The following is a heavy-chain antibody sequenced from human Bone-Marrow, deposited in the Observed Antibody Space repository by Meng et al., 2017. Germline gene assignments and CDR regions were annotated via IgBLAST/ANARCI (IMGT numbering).Heavy chain of an antibody. Sequence: GQRVEYGGGLVKPGGSLRLSCAASGFTFSSYSMNWVRQAPGKGLEWVANIKEDGSEKYYVDSVKGRFTISRDNAKNSLYLQMNSLRVEDTAVYYCASGYSVPYWGQGTLVTVSS. D-gene: IGHD5-18*01. CDR3: ASGYSVPY. CDR1: GFTFSSYS. CDR2: IKEDGSEK. V-gene: IGHV3-7*01. J-gene: IGHJ4*02.